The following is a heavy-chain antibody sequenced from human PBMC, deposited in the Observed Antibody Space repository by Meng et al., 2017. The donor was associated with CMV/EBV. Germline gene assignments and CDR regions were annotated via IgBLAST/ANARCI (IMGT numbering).Heavy chain of an antibody. Sequence: AFGFTFISYSMNWVRQAPGKGLDWVSSISSSSSYIYYADSVKGRFTISRDNAKNSLYLQMNSLRAEDTAVYYCATNPIVVVPAAISWGQGTLVTVSS. D-gene: IGHD2-2*01. V-gene: IGHV3-21*01. CDR2: ISSSSSYI. CDR1: GFTFISYS. CDR3: ATNPIVVVPAAIS. J-gene: IGHJ4*02.